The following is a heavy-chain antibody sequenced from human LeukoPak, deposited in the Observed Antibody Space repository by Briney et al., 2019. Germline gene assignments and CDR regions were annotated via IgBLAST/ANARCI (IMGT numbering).Heavy chain of an antibody. D-gene: IGHD3-22*01. CDR1: GGSVSSSGYS. CDR3: AGDHSYSGSNYPRYFDV. Sequence: PSQTLSLTCTVSGGSVSSSGYSWSWLRQSPGKGLEWIAYAYHSGSTYYNPSITGRVTMSVDRSKNQLPLRLTSVTAADTAVYFCAGDHSYSGSNYPRYFDVWGRGALVIVSP. CDR2: AYHSGST. V-gene: IGHV4-30-2*06. J-gene: IGHJ2*01.